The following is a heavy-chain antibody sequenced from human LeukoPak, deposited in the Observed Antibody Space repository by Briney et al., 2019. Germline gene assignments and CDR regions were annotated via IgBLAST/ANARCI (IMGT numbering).Heavy chain of an antibody. CDR1: GFTFSSYA. V-gene: IGHV3-23*01. CDR2: ISGSGGST. Sequence: GGSLRLSCAASGFTFSSYAMSWVRQAPGKRLEWVSAISGSGGSTYYADSVKGRFTVSRDNSKNTLYLQMNSLRAEDTAVYYCAKAPTFFWGSYNYWGQGTLVTVSS. D-gene: IGHD3-16*01. CDR3: AKAPTFFWGSYNY. J-gene: IGHJ4*02.